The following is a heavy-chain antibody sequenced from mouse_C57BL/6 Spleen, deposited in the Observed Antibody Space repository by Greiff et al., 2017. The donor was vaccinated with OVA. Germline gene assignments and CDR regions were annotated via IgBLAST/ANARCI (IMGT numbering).Heavy chain of an antibody. V-gene: IGHV5-9-1*02. J-gene: IGHJ4*01. CDR3: TRGGVDPYYAMDY. D-gene: IGHD1-1*01. CDR2: ISSGGDYI. Sequence: DVHLVESGEGLVKPGGSLKLSCAASGFTFSSYAMSWVRQTPEKRLEWVAYISSGGDYIYYADTVKGRFTISRDNARNTLYLQMSSLKSEDTAMYYCTRGGVDPYYAMDYWGQGTSVTVSS. CDR1: GFTFSSYA.